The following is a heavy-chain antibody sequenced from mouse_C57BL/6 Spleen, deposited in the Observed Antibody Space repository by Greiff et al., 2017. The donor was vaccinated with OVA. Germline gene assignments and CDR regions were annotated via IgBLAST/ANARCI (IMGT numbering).Heavy chain of an antibody. CDR3: AREGVYYDY. CDR2: INYDGSST. V-gene: IGHV5-16*01. CDR1: GFTFSDYY. Sequence: EVMLVESAGGLVQPGSSMKLSCTASGFTFSDYYMAWVRQVPEKGLEWVANINYDGSSTYYLDSLKSRFIISRDNAKNILYLQMSSLKSEDTATYYCAREGVYYDYWGQGTTLTVSS. J-gene: IGHJ2*01.